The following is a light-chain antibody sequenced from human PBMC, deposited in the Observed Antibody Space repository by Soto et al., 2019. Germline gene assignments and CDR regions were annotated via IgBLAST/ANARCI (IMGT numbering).Light chain of an antibody. CDR3: CSYAGSSLWV. Sequence: QSALTQPRSVSGSPGQSVTISCTGTSSDVGAYNYVSWYQHHPGKAPKLLIYDVTKRPSGVPDRFAGSKSGNTASLTISGLQAEDEADYYCCSYAGSSLWVFGGGTKLTVL. J-gene: IGLJ3*02. V-gene: IGLV2-11*01. CDR2: DVT. CDR1: SSDVGAYNY.